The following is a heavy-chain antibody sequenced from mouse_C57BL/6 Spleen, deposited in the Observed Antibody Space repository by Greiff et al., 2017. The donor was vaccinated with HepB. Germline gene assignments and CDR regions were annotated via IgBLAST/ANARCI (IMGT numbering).Heavy chain of an antibody. Sequence: QVQLQQPGAELVKPGASVKLSCKASGYTFTSYWMHWVKQRPGQGLEWIGMIHPNSGSTNYNEKFKSKATLTVDKSSSTAYMQLSSLTSEDSAVYYCARSRITTVVHYFDYWGQGTTLTVSS. J-gene: IGHJ2*01. V-gene: IGHV1-64*01. CDR3: ARSRITTVVHYFDY. CDR1: GYTFTSYW. D-gene: IGHD1-1*01. CDR2: IHPNSGST.